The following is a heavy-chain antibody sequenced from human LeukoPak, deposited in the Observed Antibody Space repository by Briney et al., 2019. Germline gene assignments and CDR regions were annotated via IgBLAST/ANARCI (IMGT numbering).Heavy chain of an antibody. CDR2: INAYNGDT. V-gene: IGHV1-18*01. CDR1: GYTVTNYG. D-gene: IGHD2-2*01. CDR3: ARWGLVAPGTYYYYYMDV. Sequence: ASVKLSCKASGYTVTNYGVSWVRQSPGQGLEWMGWINAYNGDTDYAQNLQGRLTMTTDTSTSMAFMELRSLRPDDTAVYFCARWGLVAPGTYYYYYMDVWGRGTTVTVSS. J-gene: IGHJ6*03.